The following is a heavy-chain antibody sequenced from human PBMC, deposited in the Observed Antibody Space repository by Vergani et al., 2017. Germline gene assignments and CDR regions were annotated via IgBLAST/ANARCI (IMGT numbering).Heavy chain of an antibody. CDR1: GYTFTSYG. CDR3: ARTGPLSPNSHFDY. V-gene: IGHV1-18*01. J-gene: IGHJ4*02. D-gene: IGHD1-14*01. CDR2: ISAYNGNT. Sequence: QVQLVQSGADVKKPGASVKVSCKASGYTFTSYGISWVRQAPGQGLVWMGWISAYNGNTNYAQKLQGRVTMTTDTSRSTAYLEMRSLGSDDTAVYYCARTGPLSPNSHFDYWGQGTLVTVSS.